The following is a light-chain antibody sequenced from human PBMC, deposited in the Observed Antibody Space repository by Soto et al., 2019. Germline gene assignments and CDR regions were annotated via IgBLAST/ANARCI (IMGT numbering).Light chain of an antibody. Sequence: DIQMTQSPSTLSGSLGDRVTITCRASQSISSGLSCYQQKPGKAPKLLIYKASSLESGVPSRFSGSGSGTELTLTISSLQPDDFATDYCQQYNSYSGTFGRGTKVDIK. J-gene: IGKJ1*01. CDR3: QQYNSYSGT. CDR1: QSISSG. V-gene: IGKV1-5*03. CDR2: KAS.